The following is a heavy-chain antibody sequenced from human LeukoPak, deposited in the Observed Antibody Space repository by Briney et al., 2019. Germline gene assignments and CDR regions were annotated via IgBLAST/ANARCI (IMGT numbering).Heavy chain of an antibody. Sequence: GGSLRLSCAASGFTFSSYSMNWVRQAPGKGLEWVSYISGSGTEIYYADSVKGRFTISRDNAKNALYLHMNSLSAEDTAVYYCARVSGTYYKGHFDYWGQGTPVTVSS. D-gene: IGHD3-10*01. J-gene: IGHJ4*02. V-gene: IGHV3-21*01. CDR2: ISGSGTEI. CDR3: ARVSGTYYKGHFDY. CDR1: GFTFSSYS.